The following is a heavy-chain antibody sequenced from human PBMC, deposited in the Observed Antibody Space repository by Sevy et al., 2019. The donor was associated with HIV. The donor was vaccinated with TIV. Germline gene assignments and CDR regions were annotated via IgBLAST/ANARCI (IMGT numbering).Heavy chain of an antibody. Sequence: GGSLRLSCAASGFTFSSYGMHWVRQAPGKGLEWVALIWYDGSNKYYADSVKGRFTISRDNSKNTLYLQMYSLGAEDTAVYYCVSGVYYYESRTENFDYWGQGTLVTVSS. V-gene: IGHV3-33*01. D-gene: IGHD3-22*01. CDR1: GFTFSSYG. CDR3: VSGVYYYESRTENFDY. J-gene: IGHJ4*02. CDR2: IWYDGSNK.